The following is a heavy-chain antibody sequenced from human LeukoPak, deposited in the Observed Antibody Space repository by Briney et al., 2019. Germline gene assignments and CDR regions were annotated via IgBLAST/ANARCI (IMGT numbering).Heavy chain of an antibody. D-gene: IGHD3-3*01. J-gene: IGHJ6*02. CDR2: MNPNSGNT. CDR3: AFQRSTYYDFWSGWVYYYYGMDV. Sequence: ASVKVSCKASGYTFTSYGISWVRQAPGQGLEWMGWMNPNSGNTGYAQKFQGRVTMTRNTSISTAHMELSSLRSEDTAVYYCAFQRSTYYDFWSGWVYYYYGMDVWGQGTTVTVSS. V-gene: IGHV1-8*02. CDR1: GYTFTSYG.